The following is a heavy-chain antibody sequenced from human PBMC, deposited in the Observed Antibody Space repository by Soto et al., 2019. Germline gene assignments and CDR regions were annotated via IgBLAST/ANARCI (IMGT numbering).Heavy chain of an antibody. Sequence: SVKVSYSASAGTFSSCAISWVRQPPGQGLEGMGGIIPIFGTANYEQKFQGRVKITADEFTSTDHMERSSLRSDDTYVYCGARSSLERGNICYGMDVWGQGTTVTVSS. J-gene: IGHJ6*02. D-gene: IGHD3-3*01. CDR1: AGTFSSCA. CDR3: ARSSLERGNICYGMDV. CDR2: IIPIFGTA. V-gene: IGHV1-69*13.